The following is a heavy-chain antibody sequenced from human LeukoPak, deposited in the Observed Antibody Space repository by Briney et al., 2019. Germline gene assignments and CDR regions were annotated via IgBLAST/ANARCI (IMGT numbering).Heavy chain of an antibody. D-gene: IGHD3-22*01. CDR1: GFTFSSYG. Sequence: GGSLRLSYAASGFTFSSYGMHWVRQAPGKGLEWVAFIRYDGSNKYYADSVKGRFTISRDNSKNTLYLQMSSLRAEDTAVYYCAKDGLPYYYDSSGTDYWGQGTLVTVSS. CDR3: AKDGLPYYYDSSGTDY. V-gene: IGHV3-30*02. J-gene: IGHJ4*02. CDR2: IRYDGSNK.